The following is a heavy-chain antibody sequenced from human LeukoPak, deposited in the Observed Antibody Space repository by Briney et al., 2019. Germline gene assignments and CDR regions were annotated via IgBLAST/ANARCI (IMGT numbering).Heavy chain of an antibody. CDR3: AKSRMGVVGANLDY. V-gene: IGHV3-53*01. D-gene: IGHD1-26*01. Sequence: GGSLRLSCAASGFTVSSDYMTWVRQAPGKGLEWVSVIYNDGRTSYADSVKGRFTISRDNSKNTLYLLMNSLRAEDTAIYYCAKSRMGVVGANLDYWGQGTLVTVSS. CDR1: GFTVSSDY. J-gene: IGHJ4*02. CDR2: IYNDGRT.